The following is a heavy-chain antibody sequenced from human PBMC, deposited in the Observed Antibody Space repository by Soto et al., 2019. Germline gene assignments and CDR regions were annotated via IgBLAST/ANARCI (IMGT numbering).Heavy chain of an antibody. CDR3: AKVAPSLRSGSHRWAYFDY. V-gene: IGHV3-23*01. D-gene: IGHD1-26*01. J-gene: IGHJ4*02. CDR2: ISGSGGST. Sequence: GGSLRLSCAASGFTFSSYAMSWVRQAPGKGLEWVSAISGSGGSTYYADSVKGRFNISRDNSKRTLYLQMNSLRAEDTAVYYCAKVAPSLRSGSHRWAYFDYWGQGTLVTVSS. CDR1: GFTFSSYA.